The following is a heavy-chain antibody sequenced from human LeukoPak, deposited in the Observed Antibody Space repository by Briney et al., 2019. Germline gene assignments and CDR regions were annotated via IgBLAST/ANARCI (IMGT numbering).Heavy chain of an antibody. Sequence: SRDNSKNTLYLQMNSLRAEDTAVYYCARDPGGSYLGYWGQGTLVTVSS. D-gene: IGHD1-26*01. CDR3: ARDPGGSYLGY. J-gene: IGHJ4*02. V-gene: IGHV3-30*07.